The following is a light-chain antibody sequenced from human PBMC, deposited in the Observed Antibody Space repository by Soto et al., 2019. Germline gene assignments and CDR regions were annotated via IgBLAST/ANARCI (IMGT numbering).Light chain of an antibody. CDR2: DAS. CDR1: QSVSSY. V-gene: IGKV3-11*01. Sequence: EIVLTQSPATLSLSPGERATLSCRASQSVSSYLAWYQHKPGQPPRLLIYDASNRATGIPARFSGSGSGTDFTLTISGLEPEDFAVYYCQQRSNWPPTFGGGTKVEIK. CDR3: QQRSNWPPT. J-gene: IGKJ4*01.